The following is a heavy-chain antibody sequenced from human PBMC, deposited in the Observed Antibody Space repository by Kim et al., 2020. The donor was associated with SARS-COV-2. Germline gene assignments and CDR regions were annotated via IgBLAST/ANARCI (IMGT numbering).Heavy chain of an antibody. CDR3: ARVAVGASSWHYFDS. J-gene: IGHJ4*02. D-gene: IGHD6-13*01. Sequence: ADALQGRFTISRDNAENPLYLEMNSLRAEDTAVYYCARVAVGASSWHYFDSWGQGTLVTVSS. V-gene: IGHV3-11*05.